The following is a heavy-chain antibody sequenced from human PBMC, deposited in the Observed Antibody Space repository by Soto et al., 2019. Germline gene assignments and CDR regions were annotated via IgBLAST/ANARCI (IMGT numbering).Heavy chain of an antibody. CDR2: IYYSGST. CDR3: GRDILTLAGPLGY. J-gene: IGHJ4*02. V-gene: IGHV4-31*03. Sequence: QVQLQESGPGLVKPSQTLSLTCTVSGGSISSGGYYWSWIRQHPGKGLEWIGYIYYSGSTFHNPSLRSRVTISVDTSKNQFSLKLTSVTAADTALYYCGRDILTLAGPLGYWGQGTLVTVSS. D-gene: IGHD6-19*01. CDR1: GGSISSGGYY.